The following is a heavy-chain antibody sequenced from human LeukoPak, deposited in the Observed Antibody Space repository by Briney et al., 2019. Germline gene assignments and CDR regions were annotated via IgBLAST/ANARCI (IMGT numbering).Heavy chain of an antibody. Sequence: SETLSLTCTVSGGSLSSSSYYWGWIRQPPGKGLEWIGSIYYSGRTYYNPSLKSRVTISVDTSKKQFSLKLSSVTAADTAVYYCARDKGTSYLSSFDYWGQGTLVTVSS. J-gene: IGHJ4*02. CDR3: ARDKGTSYLSSFDY. CDR2: IYYSGRT. V-gene: IGHV4-39*07. D-gene: IGHD6-6*01. CDR1: GGSLSSSSYY.